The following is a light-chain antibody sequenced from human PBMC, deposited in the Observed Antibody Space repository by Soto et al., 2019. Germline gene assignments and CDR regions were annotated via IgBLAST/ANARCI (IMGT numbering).Light chain of an antibody. V-gene: IGLV2-14*03. CDR1: SSDIGGYNY. CDR2: DVS. J-gene: IGLJ1*01. Sequence: QSALTQPASLSGSPGQSITISCTGTSSDIGGYNYVSWYQQHPGKAPKLIIHDVSNRPSGVSDRFFGSKSGNTASLTISGLQAEDEADYYCSSYRARSTTHYVFGTGTKLTVL. CDR3: SSYRARSTTHYV.